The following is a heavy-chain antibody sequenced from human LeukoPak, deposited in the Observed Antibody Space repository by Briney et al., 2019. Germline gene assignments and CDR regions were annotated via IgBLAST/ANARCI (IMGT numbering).Heavy chain of an antibody. Sequence: ASVKVSCKASGYTFTGYYMHWVRQAPGQGLEWMGWINPNSGGTNYAQKFQGRVTVTRDTSISTAYMELSRLRSDDTAVYYCASPHSDLEAFDIWGQGTMVTVSS. D-gene: IGHD1-1*01. CDR3: ASPHSDLEAFDI. CDR1: GYTFTGYY. J-gene: IGHJ3*02. V-gene: IGHV1-2*02. CDR2: INPNSGGT.